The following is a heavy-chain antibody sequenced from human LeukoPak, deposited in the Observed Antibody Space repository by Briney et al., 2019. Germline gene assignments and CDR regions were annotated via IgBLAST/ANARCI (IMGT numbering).Heavy chain of an antibody. CDR3: ARVTAAGTYAY. J-gene: IGHJ4*02. D-gene: IGHD6-13*01. CDR1: GFTVSSNY. CDR2: IYSDGST. V-gene: IGHV3-53*01. Sequence: PGGSLRLSCAASGFTVSSNYMSWVRQAPGKGLEWVSVIYSDGSTYYADSVKGRFTISRDNSKNTLYLQMNSLRAEDTAVYYCARVTAAGTYAYWGQGTLVTVSS.